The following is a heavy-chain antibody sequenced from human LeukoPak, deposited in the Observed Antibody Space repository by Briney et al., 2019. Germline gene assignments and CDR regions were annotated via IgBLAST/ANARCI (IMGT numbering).Heavy chain of an antibody. V-gene: IGHV3-21*01. D-gene: IGHD6-19*01. Sequence: GGSLRLSCAASGFTFSSYSMNWVRQAPGKGLEWVSSISSSSSYIYYADSVKGRFTISRDNAKNSLYLQMNSLRAEDTAVYYCARVQPAVAIEGDYWGQGTLVTVSS. CDR3: ARVQPAVAIEGDY. CDR1: GFTFSSYS. J-gene: IGHJ4*02. CDR2: ISSSSSYI.